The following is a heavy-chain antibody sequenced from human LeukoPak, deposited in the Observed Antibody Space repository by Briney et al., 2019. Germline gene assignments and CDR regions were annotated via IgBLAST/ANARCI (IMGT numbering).Heavy chain of an antibody. J-gene: IGHJ4*02. Sequence: PGGSLRLSCAASGFTFSSYWMSWVRQAPGKGLEWVANIKQDGSEKYYVDSVKGRFTISRDNAKNSLYLQMNSLRAEDTAVYYCASSLGGLAVAGTYYFDYWGQGTLVTVSS. CDR3: ASSLGGLAVAGTYYFDY. CDR2: IKQDGSEK. D-gene: IGHD6-19*01. V-gene: IGHV3-7*01. CDR1: GFTFSSYW.